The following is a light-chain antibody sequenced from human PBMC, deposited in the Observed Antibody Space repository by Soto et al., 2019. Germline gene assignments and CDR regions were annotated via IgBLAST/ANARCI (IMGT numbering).Light chain of an antibody. CDR2: ANT. CDR1: SSNIGTGYD. Sequence: QSVLTQPPSVSGAPGQTVTISCTGSSSNIGTGYDVHWYQHLPGTAPKLLIYANTNRPSGVPGRFSGSKSGTSASLAITGLQAEDEAYYYCQSYDSSLSIDVFGTGTKLTVL. J-gene: IGLJ1*01. V-gene: IGLV1-40*01. CDR3: QSYDSSLSIDV.